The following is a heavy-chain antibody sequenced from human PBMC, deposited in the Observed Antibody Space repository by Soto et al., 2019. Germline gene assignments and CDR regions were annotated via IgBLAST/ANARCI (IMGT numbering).Heavy chain of an antibody. J-gene: IGHJ5*02. CDR1: GDTFSTDA. Sequence: QVQLVQSGADVKKPGSSVNVSCEASGDTFSTDAINWGRQAPGQGLEWMGGIIPMSGTPNYSQKCQGRVTITADEYTSTAYMELSGLKSDDTAVYFCANSSGSYASTWFDPWGQGTLVTVSS. CDR2: IIPMSGTP. D-gene: IGHD6-19*01. CDR3: ANSSGSYASTWFDP. V-gene: IGHV1-69*01.